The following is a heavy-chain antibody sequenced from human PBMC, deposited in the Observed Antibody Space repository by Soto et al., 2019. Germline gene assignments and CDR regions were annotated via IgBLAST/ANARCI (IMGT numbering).Heavy chain of an antibody. CDR2: IYYSGST. CDR3: AGQGNYYDSSGSWGWFDP. Sequence: KPSETLSLTCTVSGGSISSGGYYWSWIRQHPGKGLEWIGYIYYSGSTYYNPSLKSRVTISVDTSKNQFSLKLSSVTAADTAVYYCAGQGNYYDSSGSWGWFDPWGQGTLVTVSS. J-gene: IGHJ5*02. CDR1: GGSISSGGYY. D-gene: IGHD3-22*01. V-gene: IGHV4-31*03.